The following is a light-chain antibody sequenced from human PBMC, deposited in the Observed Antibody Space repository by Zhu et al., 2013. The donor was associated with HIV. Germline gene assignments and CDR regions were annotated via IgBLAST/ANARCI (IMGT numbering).Light chain of an antibody. CDR2: WAS. Sequence: DIVMTQSPDSLAVSLGERATINCKSSQSVLHNSNKKNYLAWYQQKSGQSPKLLIFWASTRESGVPDRFSGSGSGTDFTLTISSLQAEDVAVYYCQQYYISPFTFGPGSRVDI. CDR3: QQYYISPFT. V-gene: IGKV4-1*01. CDR1: QSVLHNSNKKNY. J-gene: IGKJ3*01.